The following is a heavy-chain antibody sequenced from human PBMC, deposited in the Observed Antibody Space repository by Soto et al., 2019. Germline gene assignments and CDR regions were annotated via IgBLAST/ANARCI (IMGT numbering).Heavy chain of an antibody. Sequence: PGGSLRLSCVASGFNFKKFAMSWVRQAPGEGLEWVSGISCCGGSTSYADSVKGRFSIARDDSTNTLSLQMNNLRVEDTAQYYCAKAGGEQWLLPHLDKWGQGTLVTVSS. V-gene: IGHV3-23*01. CDR2: ISCCGGST. CDR1: GFNFKKFA. J-gene: IGHJ4*02. D-gene: IGHD6-19*01. CDR3: AKAGGEQWLLPHLDK.